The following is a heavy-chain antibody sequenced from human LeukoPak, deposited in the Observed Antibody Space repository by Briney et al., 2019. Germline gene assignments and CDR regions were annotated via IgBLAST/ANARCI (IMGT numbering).Heavy chain of an antibody. Sequence: PSETLSLTCTVSGGSISSYYWSWIRQPAGKGLEWIGRIYISGSTNYNPSLKSRVTMSVDTSKNQFSLKLTSVTAADTAVYYCARDAYYYGSGSYPFDPWGQGTLVTVSS. V-gene: IGHV4-4*07. D-gene: IGHD3-10*01. CDR1: GGSISSYY. CDR2: IYISGST. J-gene: IGHJ5*02. CDR3: ARDAYYYGSGSYPFDP.